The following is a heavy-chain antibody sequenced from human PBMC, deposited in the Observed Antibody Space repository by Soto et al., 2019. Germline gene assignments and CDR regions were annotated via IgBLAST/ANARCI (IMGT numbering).Heavy chain of an antibody. J-gene: IGHJ4*02. Sequence: EVQLAESGGGMVQPGGSLRLSCVASGFTFSSYDMHWVRQAPGKGLEYVSSISSNGGTTYYGNSVKGRFTISRDNSQNTLYLRMVSLRAADMAVYYCVRRVSGNYDYWGQGTLVTVSS. V-gene: IGHV3-64*01. CDR3: VRRVSGNYDY. CDR1: GFTFSSYD. CDR2: ISSNGGTT. D-gene: IGHD1-7*01.